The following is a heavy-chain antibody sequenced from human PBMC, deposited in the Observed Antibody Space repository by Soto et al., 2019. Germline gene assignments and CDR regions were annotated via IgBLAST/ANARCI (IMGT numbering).Heavy chain of an antibody. CDR3: AHRVLRTVFGLVTTTAIYFDF. J-gene: IGHJ4*02. CDR1: GFSLTTSGVG. Sequence: QITLNESGPTQVKPRQTLTLTCTFSGFSLTTSGVGVGWIRQSPGKAPEWLALIYWDDDKRYSPSLKSRLTSTKDTSNNQVVLTMADLDPADTATYDCAHRVLRTVFGLVTTTAIYFDFWGQGTPVAVSS. D-gene: IGHD3-3*01. CDR2: IYWDDDK. V-gene: IGHV2-5*02.